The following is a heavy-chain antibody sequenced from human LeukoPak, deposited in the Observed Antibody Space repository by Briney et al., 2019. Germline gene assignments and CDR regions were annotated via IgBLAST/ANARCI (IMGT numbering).Heavy chain of an antibody. CDR1: GGSISSGSYY. D-gene: IGHD7-27*01. V-gene: IGHV4-61*02. CDR3: ARALSGDLDY. CDR2: IYTSGST. Sequence: SETLSLTCTVSGGSISSGSYYWSWIRQPAGRGLEWIGRIYTSGSTNYNPSLKSRVTISVDASKNQFSLKLSSVTAADTAVYYCARALSGDLDYWGQGTLVTVSS. J-gene: IGHJ4*02.